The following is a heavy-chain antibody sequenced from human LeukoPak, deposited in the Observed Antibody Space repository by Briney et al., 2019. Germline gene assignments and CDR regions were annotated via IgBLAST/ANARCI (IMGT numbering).Heavy chain of an antibody. J-gene: IGHJ5*02. CDR3: ARGSTHYGYNWNGYWFDP. CDR1: GFTFSSYE. D-gene: IGHD1-1*01. CDR2: ISSSGSTI. V-gene: IGHV3-48*03. Sequence: GGSLRLSCAASGFTFSSYEMNWVRQAPGKGLEWVSYISSSGSTIYYADSVKGRFTISRDNAKNSLYPQMNSLRAEDTAVYYCARGSTHYGYNWNGYWFDPWGQGTLVTVSS.